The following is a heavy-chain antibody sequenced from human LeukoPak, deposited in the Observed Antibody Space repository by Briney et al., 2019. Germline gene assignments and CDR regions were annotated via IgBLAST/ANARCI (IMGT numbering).Heavy chain of an antibody. D-gene: IGHD3-10*01. V-gene: IGHV4-59*01. J-gene: IGHJ3*02. Sequence: PSETLSLTCSVSGGSIDEYYWNWIRQSPGKGLEWIGYIYDSGSTNYNPCFKSRVAISVDTSKTQSSLILHSVTTAATAVYYCAREDVHHYSSGSSGVAYAIWGQGTRVTVSS. CDR2: IYDSGST. CDR3: AREDVHHYSSGSSGVAYAI. CDR1: GGSIDEYY.